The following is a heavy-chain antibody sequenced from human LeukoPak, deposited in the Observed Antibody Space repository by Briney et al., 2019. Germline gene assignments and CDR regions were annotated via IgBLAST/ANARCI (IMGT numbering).Heavy chain of an antibody. Sequence: PVKVSCKASGFTFTSSAVQWVRQARGQRLEWIGWIVVGSGNTNYAQKFQERVTITRDMSTSTAYMELSSLRSEDTAVYYCAAEDGDILTAPGDYWGQGTLVTVSS. CDR1: GFTFTSSA. V-gene: IGHV1-58*01. J-gene: IGHJ4*02. D-gene: IGHD3-9*01. CDR3: AAEDGDILTAPGDY. CDR2: IVVGSGNT.